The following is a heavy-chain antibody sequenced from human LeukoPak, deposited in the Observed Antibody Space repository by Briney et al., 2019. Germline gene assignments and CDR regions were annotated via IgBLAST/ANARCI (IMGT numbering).Heavy chain of an antibody. J-gene: IGHJ4*02. D-gene: IGHD3-22*01. CDR2: IYNSGST. CDR3: ARSAMYYYDSSGPYYFDY. CDR1: GGSITSGDYY. Sequence: SETLSLTCTVSGGSITSGDYYWSWIRQPPGKGLEWIGYIYNSGSTYYNPSLKSRVTISVDRSKNQFSLKLNSVTAADTAVYYCARSAMYYYDSSGPYYFDYWGQGTLVTVSS. V-gene: IGHV4-30-4*01.